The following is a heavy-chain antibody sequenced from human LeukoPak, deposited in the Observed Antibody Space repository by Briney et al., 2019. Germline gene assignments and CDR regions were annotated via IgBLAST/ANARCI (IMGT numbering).Heavy chain of an antibody. J-gene: IGHJ4*02. CDR3: AKYSGSYYYPPTWDY. CDR1: GFNFGNYG. Sequence: GGSLRLSCTASGFNFGNYGMSWVRQAPGKGLEWVSGLSDAGVRIFYADSVRGRFTVSRDNSKNTLYLQMDSLRAEDTAVYFCAKYSGSYYYPPTWDYWGQGTLVTVSS. V-gene: IGHV3-23*01. CDR2: LSDAGVRI. D-gene: IGHD1-26*01.